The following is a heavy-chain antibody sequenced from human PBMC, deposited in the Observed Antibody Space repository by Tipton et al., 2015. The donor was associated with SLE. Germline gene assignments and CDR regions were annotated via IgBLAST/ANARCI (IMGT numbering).Heavy chain of an antibody. J-gene: IGHJ5*01. Sequence: TLSLTCSVSGVSIRSHYWAWIRQSPGKGLGWIVSTYNNDRTKYNPSLQSRVTVSVDTSRNQLSLKLSSVTAADTAVYYCARFHLKSWYEFGSWGQGTVVTVSS. CDR1: GVSIRSHY. CDR2: TYNNDRT. V-gene: IGHV4-59*11. D-gene: IGHD6-13*01. CDR3: ARFHLKSWYEFGS.